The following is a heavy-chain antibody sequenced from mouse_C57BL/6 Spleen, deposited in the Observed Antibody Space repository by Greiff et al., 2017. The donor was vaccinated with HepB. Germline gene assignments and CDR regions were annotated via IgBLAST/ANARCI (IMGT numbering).Heavy chain of an antibody. Sequence: DVQLQESEGGLVQPGRSMKLSCTASGFTFSDYYMAWVRQVPEKGLEWVANINYDGSSTYYLDSLKSRFIISRDNAKNILYLQMSSLKSEDTATYYCARVYYGSSLDYWGQGTTLTVSS. D-gene: IGHD1-1*01. CDR1: GFTFSDYY. J-gene: IGHJ2*01. CDR2: INYDGSST. V-gene: IGHV5-16*01. CDR3: ARVYYGSSLDY.